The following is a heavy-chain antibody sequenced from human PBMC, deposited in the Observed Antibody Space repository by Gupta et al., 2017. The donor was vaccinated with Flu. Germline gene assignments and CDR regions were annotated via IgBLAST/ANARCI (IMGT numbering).Heavy chain of an antibody. CDR3: ARETSVGGAGQGFN. CDR1: GGTFSSYA. D-gene: IGHD3-16*01. V-gene: IGHV1-69*01. J-gene: IGHJ4*02. Sequence: QVQLVQSGAEVKKPGSSVKVSCKASGGTFSSYAISWVRQAPGQGLAWMGGLIPIFGTANYAQKFQGRVTITADESTSTAYMERSSLRSEDTAGYYVARETSVGGAGQGFNWGQGTLVTVSS. CDR2: LIPIFGTA.